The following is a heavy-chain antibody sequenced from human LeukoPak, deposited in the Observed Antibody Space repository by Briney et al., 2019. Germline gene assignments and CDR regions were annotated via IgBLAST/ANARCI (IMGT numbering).Heavy chain of an antibody. D-gene: IGHD2-2*01. CDR3: ARDARGEYQLPRRNYYYYYGMDV. CDR2: INHSGTT. CDR1: GGSFSAYY. J-gene: IGHJ6*02. V-gene: IGHV4-34*01. Sequence: SETLSLTCAVYGGSFSAYYWSWIRQPPGKGLEWIGEINHSGTTNYNPSLKSRVTISLDTSKNQFSLKLSSVTAADTAVYYCARDARGEYQLPRRNYYYYYGMDVWGQGTTVTVSS.